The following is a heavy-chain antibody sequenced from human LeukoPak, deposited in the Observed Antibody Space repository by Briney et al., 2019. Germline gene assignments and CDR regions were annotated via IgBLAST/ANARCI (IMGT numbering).Heavy chain of an antibody. V-gene: IGHV3-23*01. CDR2: ISDGGGNT. D-gene: IGHD3-10*01. Sequence: GGSLRLSCAASGFTFSNYAMNWVRQAPGKGLEWVSAISDGGGNTYYADSVKGRFTISRDNAKNSLYLHMNSLRAEDTAVYYCARGVTMVRGVINYWGQGTLVTVSS. CDR3: ARGVTMVRGVINY. J-gene: IGHJ4*02. CDR1: GFTFSNYA.